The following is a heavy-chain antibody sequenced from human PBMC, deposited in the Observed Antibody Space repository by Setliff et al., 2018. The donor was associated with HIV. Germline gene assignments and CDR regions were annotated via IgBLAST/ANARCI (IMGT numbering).Heavy chain of an antibody. V-gene: IGHV4-31*03. CDR1: NGSISSGNHY. J-gene: IGHJ5*02. Sequence: SETLSLTCTVSNGSISSGNHYWSWIRQHPGKGLEWIGYIFYRGSTYYNPSLKSRVSLSIDKSKNYFSLKLTSVTAADTAMYFCARAGHYDFLGGFSAQPLDPWGRGILVTVSS. D-gene: IGHD3-3*01. CDR2: IFYRGST. CDR3: ARAGHYDFLGGFSAQPLDP.